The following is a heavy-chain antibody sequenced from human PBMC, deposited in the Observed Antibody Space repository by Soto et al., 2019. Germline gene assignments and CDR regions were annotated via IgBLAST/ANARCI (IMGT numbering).Heavy chain of an antibody. CDR1: GGSIRSYC. Sequence: VQLQESGPTLVKPSETLSLTCTVSGGSIRSYCWTWIRQPPGEGLEWIGCIKSKTDGGTTDYAAPVKGRFIISRDDSKNTLYLQMNSLKTEDTAVYYCTTPYCSGGSCYPGTYGYWGQGTLVTVSS. CDR3: TTPYCSGGSCYPGTYGY. J-gene: IGHJ4*02. V-gene: IGHV3-15*02. CDR2: IKSKTDGGTT. D-gene: IGHD2-15*01.